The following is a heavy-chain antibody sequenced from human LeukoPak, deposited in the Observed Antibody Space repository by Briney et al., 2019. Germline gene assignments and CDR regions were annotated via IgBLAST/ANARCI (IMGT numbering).Heavy chain of an antibody. D-gene: IGHD3-10*01. CDR2: INHSGST. Sequence: PSETLSLTCAVYGGSFSGYYWSWSRQPPGKGLEWIGEINHSGSTNYNPSLKSRVTISVDTSKNQFSLKLSSVTAADTAVYYCARWAYSQYYGSGSFDYWGQGTLVTVSS. J-gene: IGHJ4*02. CDR1: GGSFSGYY. CDR3: ARWAYSQYYGSGSFDY. V-gene: IGHV4-34*01.